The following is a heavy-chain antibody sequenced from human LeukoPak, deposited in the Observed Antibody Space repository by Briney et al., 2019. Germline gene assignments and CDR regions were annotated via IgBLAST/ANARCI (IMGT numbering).Heavy chain of an antibody. V-gene: IGHV3-7*01. CDR2: IKPDGSDR. D-gene: IGHD3-10*01. CDR3: ARGGHRQKEF. J-gene: IGHJ4*02. Sequence: GGSLRLYCAASGFTFSNYWMTWVRQSPGKGLEWVAIIKPDGSDRYSVDSEKGRFTVSRDNAKNSLYLQMSSLRAEDTAVYYCARGGHRQKEFWGQGTLVTVSS. CDR1: GFTFSNYW.